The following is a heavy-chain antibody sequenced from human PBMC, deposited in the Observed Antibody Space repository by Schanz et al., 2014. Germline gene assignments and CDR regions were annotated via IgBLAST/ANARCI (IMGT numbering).Heavy chain of an antibody. J-gene: IGHJ3*02. CDR3: ARENLNWEAFDI. D-gene: IGHD7-27*01. CDR1: GFIFNDYY. CDR2: ISRDGTTS. Sequence: QLQLVESGGGVVQPGRSLRLSCAASGFIFNDYYMNWIRQAPGKGLEWLSYISRDGTTSYYADSVKGRFTISRDNAKNSLYLEMTSLRGEDTAVYYCARENLNWEAFDIWGQGTMVTVSS. V-gene: IGHV3-11*01.